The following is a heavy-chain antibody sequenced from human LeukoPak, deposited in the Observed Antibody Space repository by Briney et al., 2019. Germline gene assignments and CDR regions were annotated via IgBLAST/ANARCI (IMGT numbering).Heavy chain of an antibody. CDR3: TRGPGYDYVWGSYRADY. Sequence: PGGSLRLSCAASGFTFSSYSMNWVRQAPGKGLEWVSSISSSSSYIYYADSVKGRFTISRDNSNNTLYLQMGSLRPEDMAVYYCTRGPGYDYVWGSYRADYWGQGTLVTVSS. CDR2: ISSSSSYI. CDR1: GFTFSSYS. D-gene: IGHD3-16*02. V-gene: IGHV3-21*01. J-gene: IGHJ4*02.